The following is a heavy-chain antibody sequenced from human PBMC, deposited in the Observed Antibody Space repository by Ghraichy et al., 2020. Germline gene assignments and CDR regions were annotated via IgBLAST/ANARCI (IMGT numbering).Heavy chain of an antibody. CDR3: ARPRQPYYYYAMDV. CDR2: IKQDGNEK. Sequence: GVLNISCAASGFSFSNFWMSWVRQAPGKGLEWVANIKQDGNEKYCVDSVKGRFTISRDNAKNSLFLQMNSLRAEDTAVYYCARPRQPYYYYAMDVWGQGTTVTVSS. D-gene: IGHD1-1*01. CDR1: GFSFSNFW. J-gene: IGHJ6*02. V-gene: IGHV3-7*01.